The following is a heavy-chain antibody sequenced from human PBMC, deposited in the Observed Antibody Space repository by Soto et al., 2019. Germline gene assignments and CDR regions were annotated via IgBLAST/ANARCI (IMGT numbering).Heavy chain of an antibody. CDR1: GFTFTSYA. CDR2: ISGTGGTT. D-gene: IGHD1-26*01. J-gene: IGHJ6*02. CDR3: ARAYLGRLPRRADYYYAMDV. Sequence: GGSLRLSCAASGFTFTSYAMSWVRQAPGKGLEWVSTISGTGGTTYYADSVKGRFTISRDNSRNTVYLQMNNLRVDDTAVYFCARAYLGRLPRRADYYYAMDVWGRGTTVTVSS. V-gene: IGHV3-23*01.